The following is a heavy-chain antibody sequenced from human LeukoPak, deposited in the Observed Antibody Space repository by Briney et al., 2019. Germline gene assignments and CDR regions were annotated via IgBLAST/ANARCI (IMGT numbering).Heavy chain of an antibody. J-gene: IGHJ6*03. CDR3: ARVGLWVNPDYYYYYMDV. V-gene: IGHV3-21*01. CDR2: ISSSGSYI. D-gene: IGHD5-18*01. CDR1: RFTFSSYS. Sequence: GGSLRLSCAASRFTFSSYSMNWVRQAPGMGLEWVSSISSSGSYIYYADSVKGRFTISRDNAKNSLYLQMNSLRGEDTAVYYCARVGLWVNPDYYYYYMDVWGKGTTVTVSS.